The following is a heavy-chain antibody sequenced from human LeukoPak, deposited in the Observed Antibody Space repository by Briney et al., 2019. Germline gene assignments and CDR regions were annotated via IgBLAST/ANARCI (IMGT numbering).Heavy chain of an antibody. Sequence: PSETLSLTCTVSGGSISSYYWSWVRQAPGKGLEWVSAISGSGGSTYYADSVKGRFTISRDNSKNTLYLQMNSLRAEDTAVYYCAKTRITIFDGAPDYWGQGTLVTVSS. V-gene: IGHV3-23*01. D-gene: IGHD3-3*01. CDR3: AKTRITIFDGAPDY. J-gene: IGHJ4*02. CDR1: GGSISSYY. CDR2: ISGSGGST.